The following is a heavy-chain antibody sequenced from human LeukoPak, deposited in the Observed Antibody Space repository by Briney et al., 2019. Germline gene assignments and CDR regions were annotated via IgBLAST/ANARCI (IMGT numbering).Heavy chain of an antibody. Sequence: ASVKVSCKASGYTFTSYDINWVRQATGQGLEWMGWMNPNSGNTGYAQKFQGRVTMTRNTSISTAYMELSSLRSEDTAVYYCARGSPGGYSYGSEFDYWGQGTLVTVSS. CDR3: ARGSPGGYSYGSEFDY. V-gene: IGHV1-8*01. CDR2: MNPNSGNT. CDR1: GYTFTSYD. J-gene: IGHJ4*02. D-gene: IGHD5-18*01.